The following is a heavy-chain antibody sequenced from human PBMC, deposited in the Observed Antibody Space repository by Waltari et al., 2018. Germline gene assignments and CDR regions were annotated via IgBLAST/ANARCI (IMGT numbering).Heavy chain of an antibody. D-gene: IGHD2-15*01. V-gene: IGHV3-7*01. CDR3: ARGRYCSGGNCYFDY. Sequence: EEYLVESGGGLVQPGGSLRLACTVSGLIFKGFWMTWVRQAPGKGLEWVATINPDGGEKYYVDPVKGRFTISRDNAKYLLFLQVSSLRVEDMAVYYCARGRYCSGGNCYFDYWGQGTQVTVSS. CDR1: GLIFKGFW. CDR2: INPDGGEK. J-gene: IGHJ4*02.